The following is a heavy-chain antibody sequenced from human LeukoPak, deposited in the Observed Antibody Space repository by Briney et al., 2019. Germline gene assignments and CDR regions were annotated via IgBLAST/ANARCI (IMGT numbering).Heavy chain of an antibody. Sequence: ASVKVSCKASGYTFTGYYMHWVRQAPGQGLEWMGWINPNSGGTNYAQKFQGRVTMTRDTSISTAYMELSRLRSDDTAVYYCARGEGIAVAGGNWIDPWGQGTLVTVSS. CDR3: ARGEGIAVAGGNWIDP. V-gene: IGHV1-2*02. CDR1: GYTFTGYY. J-gene: IGHJ5*02. D-gene: IGHD6-19*01. CDR2: INPNSGGT.